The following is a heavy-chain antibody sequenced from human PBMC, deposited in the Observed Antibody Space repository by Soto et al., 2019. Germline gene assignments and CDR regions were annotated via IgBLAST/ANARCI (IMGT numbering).Heavy chain of an antibody. V-gene: IGHV4-34*02. Sequence: QVHLQQWGAGLLKHSETLSLTCAVYGESFIGYYWTWIRQPPGKGREWIGEINHRGSTNYNPSLKSRVSISIETSKNQFSLKLTSVTAADTSVYYCARTDIVTTNWFDPWGQGTLVTVSS. J-gene: IGHJ5*02. D-gene: IGHD5-12*01. CDR3: ARTDIVTTNWFDP. CDR1: GESFIGYY. CDR2: INHRGST.